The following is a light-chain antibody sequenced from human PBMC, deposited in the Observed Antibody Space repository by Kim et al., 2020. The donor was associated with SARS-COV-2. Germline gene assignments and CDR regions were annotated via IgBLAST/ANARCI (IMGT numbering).Light chain of an antibody. Sequence: QRVAISCPGSSSNIGAGYDVHWYQQLPGTAPKLLISGNSNRPSGVPDRFSGSKSGTSASLAITGLQAEDEADYYCQSYDSSLSGWVFGGGTQLTVL. V-gene: IGLV1-40*01. CDR3: QSYDSSLSGWV. J-gene: IGLJ3*02. CDR1: SSNIGAGYD. CDR2: GNS.